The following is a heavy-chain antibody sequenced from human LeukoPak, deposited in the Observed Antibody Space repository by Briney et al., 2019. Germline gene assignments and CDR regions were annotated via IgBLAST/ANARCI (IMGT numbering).Heavy chain of an antibody. J-gene: IGHJ5*02. D-gene: IGHD3-3*01. Sequence: PGGSLRLSCAASGFTFSSYAMSWVRQAPGKGLEWVSAISGSGGSTYYADSVKGRFTISRDNSKNTLYLQMNSLRAEDTAVYYCAKGNTDYAFWSGPTYNWFDPWGQGTLVTVSS. CDR2: ISGSGGST. CDR1: GFTFSSYA. CDR3: AKGNTDYAFWSGPTYNWFDP. V-gene: IGHV3-23*01.